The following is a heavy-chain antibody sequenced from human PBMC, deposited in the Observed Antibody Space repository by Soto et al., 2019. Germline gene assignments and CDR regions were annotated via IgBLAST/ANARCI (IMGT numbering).Heavy chain of an antibody. CDR3: AKDLEVSGF. CDR2: IGGTGGFVT. V-gene: IGHV3-23*01. J-gene: IGHJ4*02. Sequence: GGSLRLSCAASGVSGFTFSKYAVSWVRQAPGKGLEWVSTIGGTGGFVTYYADSVKGRFTISRDNSKNTLYLQMNSLRVDDTAVYYCAKDLEVSGFWGQGTVVTVSS. D-gene: IGHD1-1*01. CDR1: GVSGFTFSKYA.